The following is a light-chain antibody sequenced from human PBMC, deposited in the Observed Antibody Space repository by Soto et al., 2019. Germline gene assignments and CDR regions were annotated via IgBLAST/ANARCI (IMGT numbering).Light chain of an antibody. CDR2: QDN. CDR3: QAWDTSTACYV. V-gene: IGLV3-1*01. J-gene: IGLJ1*01. CDR1: QLGTRY. Sequence: SYELTQPPSVSVSPGQTASITCSGDQLGTRYVCWYQQKPGQSPVLVIYQDNKRPSGIPERFSGSNSGNTATLTISGTQGMDEADYYCQAWDTSTACYVFGTGTKVTVL.